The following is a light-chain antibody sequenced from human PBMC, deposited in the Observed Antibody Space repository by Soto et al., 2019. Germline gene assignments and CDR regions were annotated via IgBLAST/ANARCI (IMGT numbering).Light chain of an antibody. CDR2: GAS. CDR3: QQYNNWPPIT. CDR1: HSVSSSY. Sequence: TQSASTVSLSPGERATLSCRASHSVSSSYLAWYQQKPRQAPRLLIYGASTRATGIPARLSGSGSGTEFTLTISSLQSEDFAVYYCQQYNNWPPITFGQGTRLEIK. V-gene: IGKV3-15*01. J-gene: IGKJ5*01.